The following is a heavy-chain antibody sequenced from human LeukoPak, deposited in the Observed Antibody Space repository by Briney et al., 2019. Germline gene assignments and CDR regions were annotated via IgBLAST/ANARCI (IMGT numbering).Heavy chain of an antibody. CDR2: IGTAGDP. V-gene: IGHV3-13*05. D-gene: IGHD6-19*01. CDR3: ARGAYSSGWYGLDY. CDR1: GFTFSDSD. J-gene: IGHJ4*02. Sequence: GGALRLACAASGFTFSDSDMHWVRQATGKGLEWVSAIGTAGDPYYPGSVKGRSTISRENAKYSFYLQMNSLRAGDTAVYYCARGAYSSGWYGLDYWGQGTLVTVSS.